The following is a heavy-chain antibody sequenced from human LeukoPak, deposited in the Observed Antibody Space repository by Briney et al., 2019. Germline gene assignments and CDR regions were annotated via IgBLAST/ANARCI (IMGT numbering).Heavy chain of an antibody. D-gene: IGHD1-26*01. CDR2: VNHSGST. CDR1: GGSFSDYH. V-gene: IGHV4-34*01. CDR3: AKCAYSGSYSCPVDY. Sequence: SETLSLTCAVCGGSFSDYHWSWIRQPPGKGLEWIGEVNHSGSTKYNPSLKSRVTISLDTSKNQFSLKLGSVTAADTAVYYCAKCAYSGSYSCPVDYWGQGTLVTVSS. J-gene: IGHJ4*02.